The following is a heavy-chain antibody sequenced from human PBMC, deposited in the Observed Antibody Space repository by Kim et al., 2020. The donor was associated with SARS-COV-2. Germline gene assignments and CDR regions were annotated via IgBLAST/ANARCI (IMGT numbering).Heavy chain of an antibody. CDR1: GFTFSNAW. Sequence: GGSLRLSCAASGFTFSNAWMSWVRQAPGKGLEWVGRIKSKTDGGTTDYAAPVKGRFTISRDDSKNTLYLQMNSLKTEDTAVYYCTTDLLQFLEWLPQYDGMDVWGQGTTVTVSS. D-gene: IGHD3-3*01. CDR3: TTDLLQFLEWLPQYDGMDV. V-gene: IGHV3-15*01. J-gene: IGHJ6*02. CDR2: IKSKTDGGTT.